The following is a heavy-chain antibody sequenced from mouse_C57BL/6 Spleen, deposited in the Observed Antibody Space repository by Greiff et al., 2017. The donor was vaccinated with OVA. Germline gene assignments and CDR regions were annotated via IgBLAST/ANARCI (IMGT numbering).Heavy chain of an antibody. Sequence: EVKLQESGGGLVKPGGSLKLSCAASGFTFSDYGMHWVRQAPEKGLEWVAYISSGSSTIYYADTVKGRFTISRDNAKNTLFLQMTSLRSEDTAMYYCATGTGAYWGQGTLVTVSA. J-gene: IGHJ3*01. CDR3: ATGTGAY. V-gene: IGHV5-17*01. D-gene: IGHD4-1*01. CDR1: GFTFSDYG. CDR2: ISSGSSTI.